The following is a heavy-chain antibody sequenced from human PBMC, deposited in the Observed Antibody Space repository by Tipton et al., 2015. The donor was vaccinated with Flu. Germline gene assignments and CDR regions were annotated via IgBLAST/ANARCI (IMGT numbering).Heavy chain of an antibody. V-gene: IGHV1-69*01. D-gene: IGHD5-18*01. CDR1: GGTFSSYA. Sequence: QSGAEVKKPGSSVKVSCKASGGTFSSYAISWVRQAPGQGLEWMGGIIPIFGTANYAQKFQGRVTITADESTSTAYMELSSLRSEDTAVYYCARGGVRDTAMAYYYYYYMDVWGKGTTVTVSS. J-gene: IGHJ6*03. CDR2: IIPIFGTA. CDR3: ARGGVRDTAMAYYYYYYMDV.